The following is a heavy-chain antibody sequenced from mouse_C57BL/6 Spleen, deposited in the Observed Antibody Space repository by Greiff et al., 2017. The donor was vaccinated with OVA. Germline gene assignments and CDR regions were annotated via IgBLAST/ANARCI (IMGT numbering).Heavy chain of an antibody. Sequence: QVQLQQPGAELVRPGSSVKLSCKASGYTFTSYWMDWVKQRPGQGLEWIGNMYPSDSETHYNQKFKDKATLTVDKSSSTAYMQLSSLTSEDSAVYYCARGDSSYDAMDYWGQGTSVTVSS. CDR3: ARGDSSYDAMDY. CDR1: GYTFTSYW. V-gene: IGHV1-61*01. CDR2: MYPSDSET. D-gene: IGHD1-1*01. J-gene: IGHJ4*01.